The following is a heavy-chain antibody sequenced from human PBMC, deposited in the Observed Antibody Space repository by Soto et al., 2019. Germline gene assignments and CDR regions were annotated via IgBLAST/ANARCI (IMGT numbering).Heavy chain of an antibody. CDR1: GGSISSGGYY. Sequence: SETLSLTCSVSGGSISSGGYYWNWIRQHPGKGLEWIGYIYYIGSTYYNPSLKSRVTISLDTSKNQFSLKLSSVTAADTAVYYCARSVFPWGQGTLVTVPQ. J-gene: IGHJ5*02. CDR3: ARSVFP. CDR2: IYYIGST. V-gene: IGHV4-31*03.